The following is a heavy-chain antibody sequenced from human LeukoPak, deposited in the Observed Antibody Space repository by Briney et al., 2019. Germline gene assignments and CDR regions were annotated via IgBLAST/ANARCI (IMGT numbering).Heavy chain of an antibody. D-gene: IGHD3-10*01. CDR2: ISYDGSNK. J-gene: IGHJ4*02. CDR3: AKLGDYYGSGSYQSMNDTFDY. V-gene: IGHV3-30*18. CDR1: GFTFSSYG. Sequence: PGGSLRLSCAASGFTFSSYGMHWVRQAPGKGLEWVAVISYDGSNKYYADSVKGRFTISRDNSKNTLYLQMNSLRAEDTAVYYCAKLGDYYGSGSYQSMNDTFDYWGQGTLVTVSS.